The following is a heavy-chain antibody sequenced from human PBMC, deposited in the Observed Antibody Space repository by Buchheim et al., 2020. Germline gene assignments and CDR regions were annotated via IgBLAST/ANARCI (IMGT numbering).Heavy chain of an antibody. CDR3: AKEEVPNDY. V-gene: IGHV3-23*01. Sequence: EAQLLESGGGLVQPGGSLRLSCAVSGFTFSNSAMTWVRQAPGKGLEWVSAISRSGDTTYYADSVMGRFTISRDTSKKQLYLQMNSLRVDDTAVYYCAKEEVPNDYWGLGT. CDR2: ISRSGDTT. CDR1: GFTFSNSA. J-gene: IGHJ4*02.